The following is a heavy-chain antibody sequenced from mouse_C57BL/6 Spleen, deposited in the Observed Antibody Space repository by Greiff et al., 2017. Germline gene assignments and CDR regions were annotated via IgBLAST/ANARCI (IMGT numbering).Heavy chain of an antibody. Sequence: VKVVESGPGLVPPSQSLSITCTVSGFSLTSYGVHWVRQPPGKGLEWLGVIWGGGSTNYNSALMSRLSISKDNSKSQVFLKMNSLQTDDTAMYYCAKRSYYYGSSDAMDYWGQGTSVTVSS. CDR3: AKRSYYYGSSDAMDY. CDR1: GFSLTSYG. CDR2: IWGGGST. J-gene: IGHJ4*01. D-gene: IGHD1-1*01. V-gene: IGHV2-9*01.